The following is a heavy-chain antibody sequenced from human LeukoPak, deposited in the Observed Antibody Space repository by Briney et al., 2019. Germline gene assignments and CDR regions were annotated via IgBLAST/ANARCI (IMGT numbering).Heavy chain of an antibody. CDR1: GYTFTSYD. Sequence: GASVKVSCKASGYTFTSYDINWVRQATGQGLEWMGWMNPNSGNTGYAQKFQGRVTMTRNTSISTAYMELSSLRSEDTAVYYCARGVEGVFFGQQQLELYYFDYWGQGTLVTVSS. CDR2: MNPNSGNT. J-gene: IGHJ4*02. CDR3: ARGVEGVFFGQQQLELYYFDY. V-gene: IGHV1-8*01. D-gene: IGHD6-13*01.